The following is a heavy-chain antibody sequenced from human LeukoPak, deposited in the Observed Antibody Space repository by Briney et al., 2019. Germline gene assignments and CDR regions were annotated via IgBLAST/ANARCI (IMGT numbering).Heavy chain of an antibody. CDR3: ARGGSEYQLLFPFDY. CDR2: ISAYNGNT. D-gene: IGHD2-2*01. CDR1: GYTFTIYG. Sequence: PSVTVSSTASGYTFTIYGISGVRQAPGQGVERMGWISAYNGNTNYAQKLQGRVTMTTDTSTSTAYMELRSLRSDDTAVYYCARGGSEYQLLFPFDYWGQGTLVTVSS. V-gene: IGHV1-18*01. J-gene: IGHJ4*02.